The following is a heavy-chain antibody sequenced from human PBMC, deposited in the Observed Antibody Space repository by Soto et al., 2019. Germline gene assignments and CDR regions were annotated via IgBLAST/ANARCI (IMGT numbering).Heavy chain of an antibody. CDR1: GGSISSSSYY. Sequence: PSETLSLTCTVSGGSISSSSYYWGWIRQPPGKGLEWIGSIYYSGSTYYNPSLKSRVTISVDTSKNQFSLKLSSVTAADTAVYYCARQLRIAAAGLGKFDYWGQGTLVTVSS. V-gene: IGHV4-39*01. CDR2: IYYSGST. J-gene: IGHJ4*02. D-gene: IGHD6-13*01. CDR3: ARQLRIAAAGLGKFDY.